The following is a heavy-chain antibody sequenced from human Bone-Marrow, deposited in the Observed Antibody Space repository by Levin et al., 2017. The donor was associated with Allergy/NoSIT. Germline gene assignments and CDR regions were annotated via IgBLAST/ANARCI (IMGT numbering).Heavy chain of an antibody. CDR2: ISGSGGST. CDR3: AKDKFRVAGELPDYYYFDY. CDR1: GFTFSSYA. Sequence: PGGSLRLSCAASGFTFSSYAMSWVRQAPGKGLEWVSAISGSGGSTYYADSVKGRFTISRDNSKNTLYLQMNSLRAEDTAVYYCAKDKFRVAGELPDYYYFDYWGQGTLVTVSS. J-gene: IGHJ4*02. V-gene: IGHV3-23*01. D-gene: IGHD1-26*01.